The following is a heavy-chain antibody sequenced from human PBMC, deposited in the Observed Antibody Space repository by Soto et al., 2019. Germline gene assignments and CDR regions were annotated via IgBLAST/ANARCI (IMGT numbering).Heavy chain of an antibody. J-gene: IGHJ4*02. CDR3: ARGVSPGCGGDCASHFDY. CDR2: IWYDGSNK. CDR1: GFTFSSYG. D-gene: IGHD2-21*02. V-gene: IGHV3-33*01. Sequence: GGSLRLSCAASGFTFSSYGMHWVRQAPGKGLEWVAVIWYDGSNKYYADSVKGRFTISRDNSKNTLYLQMNSLRAEDAAVYYCARGVSPGCGGDCASHFDYWGQGTLVTVSS.